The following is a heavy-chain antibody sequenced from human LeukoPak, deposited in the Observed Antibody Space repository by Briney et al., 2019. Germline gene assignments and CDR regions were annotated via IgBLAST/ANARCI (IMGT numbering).Heavy chain of an antibody. CDR3: ARGGFFSDC. J-gene: IGHJ4*02. Sequence: GGPLRLSCAASGFTFSTFSMNWVRQAPGKGLEWVSSISSSAGTLYYADSVKGRFTISRDNAKNSLFLQMNSLGAEDTAVYYCARGGFFSDCWGQGTLVTVSS. D-gene: IGHD2/OR15-2a*01. V-gene: IGHV3-48*01. CDR1: GFTFSTFS. CDR2: ISSSAGTL.